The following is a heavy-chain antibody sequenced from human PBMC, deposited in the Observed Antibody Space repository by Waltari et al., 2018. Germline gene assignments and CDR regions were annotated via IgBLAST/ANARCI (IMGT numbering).Heavy chain of an antibody. J-gene: IGHJ5*02. CDR1: GGSISSSSYY. CDR3: ARALAAASYNWFDP. Sequence: QLQLQESGPGLVKPSETLSLTCTVSGGSISSSSYYWGWIRQPPGKGLEGIGSIYYSGSTYYNPSLKSRVIISVDTSKNQFSLKLSSVTAADTAVYYCARALAAASYNWFDPWGQGTLVTVSS. D-gene: IGHD6-13*01. V-gene: IGHV4-39*07. CDR2: IYYSGST.